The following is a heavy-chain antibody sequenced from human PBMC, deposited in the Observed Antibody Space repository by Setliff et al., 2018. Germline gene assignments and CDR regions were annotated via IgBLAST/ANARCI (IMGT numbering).Heavy chain of an antibody. CDR3: AKDRVPDGYWDFDY. CDR2: ITPSGRDT. Sequence: EGSLRLSCANSGFTFSNYAMGWVRQAPGKGLEWVSVITPSGRDTYYTDSVKGRFTISRDNSDNTLYLQMNSLRDADTAIYYCAKDRVPDGYWDFDYWGQGILVTVSS. V-gene: IGHV3-23*01. D-gene: IGHD4-17*01. CDR1: GFTFSNYA. J-gene: IGHJ4*02.